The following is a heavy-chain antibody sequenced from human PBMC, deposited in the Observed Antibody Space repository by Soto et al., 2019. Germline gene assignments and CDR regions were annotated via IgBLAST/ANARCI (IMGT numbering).Heavy chain of an antibody. CDR3: ARHAPGAVTTPSFDP. Sequence: QVQLQESGPGLVKPSETLSLTCTVSGGSISSYYWSWIRQPPGKGLEWIGYIYYSGSTNYNPSLKSRVTISVDTAKNQCSLKLSAVTAADTAGYYCARHAPGAVTTPSFDPWGQGTLVTVSS. D-gene: IGHD4-17*01. CDR2: IYYSGST. J-gene: IGHJ5*02. CDR1: GGSISSYY. V-gene: IGHV4-59*08.